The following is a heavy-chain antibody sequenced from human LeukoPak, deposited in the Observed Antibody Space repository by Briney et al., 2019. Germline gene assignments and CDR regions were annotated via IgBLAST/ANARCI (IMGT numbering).Heavy chain of an antibody. CDR1: GDSVSSNSAA. D-gene: IGHD6-13*01. CDR2: THYRSKWYI. CDR3: AREAAAGFFDY. V-gene: IGHV6-1*01. J-gene: IGHJ4*02. Sequence: SQTLSLTCAISGDSVSSNSAAWNWFRQSPSRGLEWLGRTHYRSKWYIEYAVSVKSRIIINPDTSKNQFSLQLNSVTPEDTAVYYCAREAAAGFFDYWGQGTLVTASS.